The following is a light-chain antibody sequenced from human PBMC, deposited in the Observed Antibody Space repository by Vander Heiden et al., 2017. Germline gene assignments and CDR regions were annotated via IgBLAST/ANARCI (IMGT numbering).Light chain of an antibody. CDR1: SSDVGGYNY. CDR2: DVS. J-gene: IGLJ2*01. V-gene: IGLV2-11*01. Sequence: HSALPQPRPVSGSPGQPVTISCTGTSSDVGGYNYVSWYQQHPGKAPKLMIYDVSKRPSGVPDRFSGSKSGNTASLTISGLQAEDEADYYCCSYAGSYTLKVFGGGTKLTVL. CDR3: CSYAGSYTLKV.